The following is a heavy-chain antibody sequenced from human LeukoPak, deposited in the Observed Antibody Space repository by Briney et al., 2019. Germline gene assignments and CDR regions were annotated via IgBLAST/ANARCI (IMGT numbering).Heavy chain of an antibody. CDR3: ARDMGDRYYYYMDV. J-gene: IGHJ6*03. V-gene: IGHV4-38-2*02. CDR2: IDHSGST. CDR1: GYSISSGYY. D-gene: IGHD3-16*01. Sequence: PSETLSLTCTVSGYSISSGYYWGWIRQPPGKGLEWTGSIDHSGSTYYNPSLKSRITISVDTSKNQFSLKLSSVTAADTAVYYCARDMGDRYYYYMDVWGKGTTVTVSS.